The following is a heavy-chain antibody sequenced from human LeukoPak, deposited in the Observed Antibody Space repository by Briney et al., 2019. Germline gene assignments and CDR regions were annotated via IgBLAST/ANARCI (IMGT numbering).Heavy chain of an antibody. D-gene: IGHD5-18*01. CDR2: ISSGGNT. Sequence: PGGSLRLSCAASGLTFSNYAMSWGRQAPGKGLEWVSVISSGGNTYFADSVKGRFTISRDNSENTLYLQMNSLRAEDSAVYYCAKGGYSYGYFDYWGQGILVTVSS. V-gene: IGHV3-23*01. CDR1: GLTFSNYA. CDR3: AKGGYSYGYFDY. J-gene: IGHJ4*02.